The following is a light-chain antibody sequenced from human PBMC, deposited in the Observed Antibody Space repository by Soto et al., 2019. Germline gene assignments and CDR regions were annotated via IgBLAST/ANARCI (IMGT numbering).Light chain of an antibody. Sequence: IQLTQSPSSLSASVGDRVTITCRASQGIRNDLDWFQQKPGKAAKLLIYAASNLQSAVPARFSGSGSGTDFTLTISSLQPEDFPTNYCMQKYCYPFTCGPGTKVDI. CDR1: QGIRND. V-gene: IGKV1-6*01. CDR3: MQKYCYPFT. J-gene: IGKJ3*01. CDR2: AAS.